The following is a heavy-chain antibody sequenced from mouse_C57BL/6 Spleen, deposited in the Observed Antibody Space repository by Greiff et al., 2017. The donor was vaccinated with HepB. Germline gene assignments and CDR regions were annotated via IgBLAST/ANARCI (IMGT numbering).Heavy chain of an antibody. CDR3: ARADYYHGGDY. V-gene: IGHV3-6*01. CDR1: GYSITSGYY. J-gene: IGHJ2*01. D-gene: IGHD1-1*01. Sequence: EVQLVESGPGLVKPSQSLSLTCSVTGYSITSGYYWNWIRQFPGNKLEWMGYISYDGSNNYNPSLKNRISITRDTSKNQFFLKLNSVTTEDTATYYCARADYYHGGDYWGQGTTLTVSS. CDR2: ISYDGSN.